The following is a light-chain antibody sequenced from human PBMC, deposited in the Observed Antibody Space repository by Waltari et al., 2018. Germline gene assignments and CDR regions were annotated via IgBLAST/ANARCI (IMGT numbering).Light chain of an antibody. Sequence: EIVLTQSPGTLSLSPGERATLSCRASQSISSSYLAWYQQKPGQAPRLLMYGASSRATGIPDRVSGSGSGTDFTLTISRLEAEDFAVYYCQQYGSSLWTFGQGTKVEI. CDR2: GAS. V-gene: IGKV3-20*01. CDR3: QQYGSSLWT. J-gene: IGKJ1*01. CDR1: QSISSSY.